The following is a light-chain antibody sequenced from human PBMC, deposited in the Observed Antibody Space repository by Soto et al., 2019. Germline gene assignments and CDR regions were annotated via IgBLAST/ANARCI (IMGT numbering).Light chain of an antibody. Sequence: IQLTQSPSSLSASMGDRVTITCRASQGIINYLAWYQQKPGKAPKLLIYGASTLQGGVPSRFSGSGSGTDFTLTVSSLQLEDLATYCCQQLFMYPPTFGPGTKVDIK. CDR2: GAS. V-gene: IGKV1-9*01. J-gene: IGKJ3*01. CDR1: QGIINY. CDR3: QQLFMYPPT.